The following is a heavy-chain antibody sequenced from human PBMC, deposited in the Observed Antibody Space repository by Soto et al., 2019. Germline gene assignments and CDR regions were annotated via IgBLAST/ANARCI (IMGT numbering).Heavy chain of an antibody. Sequence: QVQLVESGGGVVQPGRSLRLSCAASGFTFNNYGMHWVRQAPGKGLEWAAGLSYYGSIKYYADSVKGRFTISRDNSKHTLHLEMNSLRAEDMAVDYCVKDACTGVTDDGFQIWGSGTLVTVSS. J-gene: IGHJ3*02. CDR3: VKDACTGVTDDGFQI. CDR1: GFTFNNYG. CDR2: LSYYGSIK. D-gene: IGHD2-8*02. V-gene: IGHV3-30*18.